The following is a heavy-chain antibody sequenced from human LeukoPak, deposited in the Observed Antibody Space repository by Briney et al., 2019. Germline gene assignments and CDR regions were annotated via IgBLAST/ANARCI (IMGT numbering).Heavy chain of an antibody. V-gene: IGHV3-74*01. CDR1: GFTFSSYW. CDR2: INTDGTII. Sequence: GGSLRLSCAASGFTFSSYWMHWVRQTPGRGLVWVARINTDGTIIDYADSVQGRFTISRDNAKNTLILQMNSPRAEDTAVYYCARDWVYKIDYWGRGTLVTVSS. J-gene: IGHJ4*02. CDR3: ARDWVYKIDY. D-gene: IGHD5-24*01.